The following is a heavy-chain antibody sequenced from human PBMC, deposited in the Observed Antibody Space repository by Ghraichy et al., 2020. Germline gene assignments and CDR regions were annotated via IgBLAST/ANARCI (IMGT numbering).Heavy chain of an antibody. CDR1: GFSLSTSGVS. J-gene: IGHJ4*02. V-gene: IGHV2-5*02. CDR2: IYWDDDK. Sequence: SGPTLVKPTQTLTLTCTFSGFSLSTSGVSVGWIRQPPGKALEWLALIYWDDDKYYSPSLKNRLTITKDTSKNQVVLTMTNMDPVDTATYYCAHGRAPRIFDYWGQGTLVTVSS. CDR3: AHGRAPRIFDY.